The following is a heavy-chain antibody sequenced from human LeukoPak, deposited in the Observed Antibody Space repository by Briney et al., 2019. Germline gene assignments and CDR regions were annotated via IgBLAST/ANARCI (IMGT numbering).Heavy chain of an antibody. Sequence: SETLSLTCAVYGGSFSGYYWSWIRQPPGEGLEWIGEINHSGSTNYNPSLKSRVTISVDTSKNQFSLKLSSVTAADTAVYYCARGRGIARAFDIWGQGTMVTVSS. CDR2: INHSGST. V-gene: IGHV4-34*01. J-gene: IGHJ3*02. CDR3: ARGRGIARAFDI. CDR1: GGSFSGYY. D-gene: IGHD2-21*01.